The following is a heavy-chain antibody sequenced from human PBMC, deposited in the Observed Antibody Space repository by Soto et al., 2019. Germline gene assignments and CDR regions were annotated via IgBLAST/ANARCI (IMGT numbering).Heavy chain of an antibody. J-gene: IGHJ5*02. CDR2: IYYSGST. CDR3: ARDLRLDA. Sequence: PSETLSLTCTVSGGSISSGGYYWNWIRQYPGKGLEWIAYIYYSGSTNYNPSLKSRVTISIDTSKNQFSLILSSVTAADTAVYYCARDLRLDAWGPGTLVT. CDR1: GGSISSGGYY. D-gene: IGHD2-21*02. V-gene: IGHV4-31*03.